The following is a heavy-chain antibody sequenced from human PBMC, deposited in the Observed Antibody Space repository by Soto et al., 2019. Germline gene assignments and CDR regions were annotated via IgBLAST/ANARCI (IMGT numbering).Heavy chain of an antibody. Sequence: SETLSLTCTVSGGSISSGGYYWSWIRQHPGKGLEWIGYIYYSGSTYYNPSLKSRVTISVDTSKNQFSLKLSSVTAADTAVYYCARETYYYDSSGYPNWFDPWGQGTLVTVSS. J-gene: IGHJ5*02. CDR3: ARETYYYDSSGYPNWFDP. D-gene: IGHD3-22*01. V-gene: IGHV4-31*03. CDR1: GGSISSGGYY. CDR2: IYYSGST.